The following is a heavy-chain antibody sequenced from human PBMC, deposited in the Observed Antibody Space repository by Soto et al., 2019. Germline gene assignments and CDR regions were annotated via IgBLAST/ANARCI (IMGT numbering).Heavy chain of an antibody. CDR2: ISSSSSYI. CDR1: GFTFSSYS. V-gene: IGHV3-21*01. Sequence: GGSLRLSCAASGFTFSSYSMNWVRQAPGKGLEWVSSISSSSSYIYYADSVKGRFTISRDNTKNSLYLQMNSLRAEDTAVYYCARDNREYYDFWSGYFRPFDYWGQGTLVTVSS. D-gene: IGHD3-3*01. J-gene: IGHJ4*02. CDR3: ARDNREYYDFWSGYFRPFDY.